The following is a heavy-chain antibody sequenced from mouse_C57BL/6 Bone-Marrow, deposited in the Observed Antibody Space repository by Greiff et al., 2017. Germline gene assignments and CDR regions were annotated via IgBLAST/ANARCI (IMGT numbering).Heavy chain of an antibody. Sequence: QVQLQQSGAELARPGASVKLSCKASGYTFTSYGISWVKQRTGQGLEWIGEIYPRSGNTYYNEKFKGKATLTADKSSSTAYMELRSLTSEDSAVYFCVVFYYYGSSYGFFAYWGQGTLVTVSA. V-gene: IGHV1-81*01. CDR1: GYTFTSYG. D-gene: IGHD1-1*01. CDR2: IYPRSGNT. J-gene: IGHJ3*01. CDR3: VVFYYYGSSYGFFAY.